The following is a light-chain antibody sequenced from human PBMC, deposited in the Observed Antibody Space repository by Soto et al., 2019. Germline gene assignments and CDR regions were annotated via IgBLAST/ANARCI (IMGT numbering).Light chain of an antibody. CDR3: QEYNNWPPMYT. CDR1: QSVSSN. Sequence: EIVMTQSPATLSVSPGERATLSCRASQSVSSNLAWYQQKPCQAPRLLIYGASTRAPGIPARFSGSESGTEFNLTLSSLQSEDFAVYYCQEYNNWPPMYTFGQGTKLEIK. V-gene: IGKV3-15*01. CDR2: GAS. J-gene: IGKJ2*01.